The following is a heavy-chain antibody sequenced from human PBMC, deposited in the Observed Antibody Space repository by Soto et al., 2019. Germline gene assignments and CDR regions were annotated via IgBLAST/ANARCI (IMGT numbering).Heavy chain of an antibody. CDR3: ARAGSTWRYFFEY. D-gene: IGHD2-2*01. CDR2: VYYSGTT. Sequence: QVQLQESGPGLVKPSETLSLTCTVSGGSINSYYWSWIRQSPGKGLEWIGYVYYSGTTYYNPSLQSLVTISVDTSKKQFSLKVRSVTAADTAIYFCARAGSTWRYFFEYWGQGSLVTVSS. CDR1: GGSINSYY. J-gene: IGHJ4*02. V-gene: IGHV4-59*01.